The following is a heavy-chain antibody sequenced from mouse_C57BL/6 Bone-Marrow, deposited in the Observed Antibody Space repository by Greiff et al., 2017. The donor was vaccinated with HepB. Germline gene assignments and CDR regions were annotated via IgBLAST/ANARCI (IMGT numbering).Heavy chain of an antibody. D-gene: IGHD2-1*01. CDR2: IYTGGGYT. CDR1: GYTFTNYW. J-gene: IGHJ2*01. Sequence: VQLQQSGAELVRPGTSLKMSCKASGYTFTNYWIGWAKQRPGHGLEWIGDIYTGGGYTNYNEKFKGKATVTADKSPSTPYMQFSSLTSEDSAIYYCASSPLYDVFDYWGQGTTLTVSS. V-gene: IGHV1-63*01. CDR3: ASSPLYDVFDY.